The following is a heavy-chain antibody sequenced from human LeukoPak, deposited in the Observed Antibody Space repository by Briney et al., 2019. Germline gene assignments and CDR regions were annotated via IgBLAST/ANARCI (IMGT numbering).Heavy chain of an antibody. CDR2: IYSGGST. Sequence: GGSLRLSCVVSGFTFSSYAMSWVRQAPGKGLEWVSLIYSGGSTYYADSVKGRFTISRDNSKNTLYIQMTSLRAEDTAVYYCARALANTIFYPFWGQGTLVTVSS. D-gene: IGHD3-9*01. CDR1: GFTFSSYA. CDR3: ARALANTIFYPF. J-gene: IGHJ4*02. V-gene: IGHV3-66*01.